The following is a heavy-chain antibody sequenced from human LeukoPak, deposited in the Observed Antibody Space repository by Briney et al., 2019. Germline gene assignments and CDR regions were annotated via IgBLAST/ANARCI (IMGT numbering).Heavy chain of an antibody. CDR1: GFTFSSYG. CDR2: IQYDGSNE. V-gene: IGHV3-30*02. CDR3: AKDRCSNGIGCYYYYMDV. J-gene: IGHJ6*03. D-gene: IGHD2-8*01. Sequence: QAGGSLRLSCAASGFTFSSYGMHWVRQAPGKGLERVAYIQYDGSNEQYADSVKGRFSISRDSSKNILYLQMNSLRAEDTAVYYCAKDRCSNGIGCYYYYMDVWGKGTTVTISS.